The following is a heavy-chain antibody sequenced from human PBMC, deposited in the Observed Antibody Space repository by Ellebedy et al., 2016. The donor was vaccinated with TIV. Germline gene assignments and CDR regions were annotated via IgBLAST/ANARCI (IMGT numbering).Heavy chain of an antibody. CDR3: AGAAAGGNDAFDI. J-gene: IGHJ3*02. CDR2: IYPGDSDT. V-gene: IGHV5-51*01. CDR1: GYTFTNYW. D-gene: IGHD3-16*01. Sequence: GESLKISCKGSGYTFTNYWIGWVRQMPGKGLEWMGIIYPGDSDTRYSPSFQGQVTISVDNSISTAYLQWSSLKASDTAIHSSAGAAAGGNDAFDIWGQGTVVTVSS.